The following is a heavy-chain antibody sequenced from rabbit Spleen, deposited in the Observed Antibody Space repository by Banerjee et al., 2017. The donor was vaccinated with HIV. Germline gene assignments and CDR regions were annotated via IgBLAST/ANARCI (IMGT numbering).Heavy chain of an antibody. Sequence: QEQVKETGGGLVQPGGSLTLSCKASGFDFNSYYMSWVRQAPGKGLEWIACIVTGSSGSTYYASWAKGRFTVSKTSSTTVTLQMTSLAAADTATYFCAGDLDFDGRALAGYALWGPGTLVTVS. V-gene: IGHV1S45*01. CDR1: GFDFNSYYM. CDR2: IVTGSSGST. CDR3: AGDLDFDGRALAGYAL. D-gene: IGHD6-1*01. J-gene: IGHJ4*01.